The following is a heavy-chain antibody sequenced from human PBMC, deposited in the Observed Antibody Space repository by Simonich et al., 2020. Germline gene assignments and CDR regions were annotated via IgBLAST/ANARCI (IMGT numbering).Heavy chain of an antibody. V-gene: IGHV3-30*07. D-gene: IGHD2-15*01. Sequence: QVQLVESGGGVVQPGRSLRLSCAASGFTFISLASHWGRQATGKGLEWVAVISYDRSNKYYADSVKGRFTISRYNSKNTLYLQMNSLRAEDTAVYYCAREGLLLDAFDIWGQGTMVTVSS. CDR2: ISYDRSNK. CDR3: AREGLLLDAFDI. CDR1: GFTFISLA. J-gene: IGHJ3*02.